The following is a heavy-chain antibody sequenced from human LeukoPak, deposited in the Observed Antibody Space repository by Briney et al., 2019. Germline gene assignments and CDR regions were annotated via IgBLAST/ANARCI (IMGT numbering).Heavy chain of an antibody. CDR3: ARDYGWSFAN. D-gene: IGHD3-10*01. CDR2: IKYDGSEQ. CDR1: GLIFSRHW. J-gene: IGHJ4*02. Sequence: GGSLRLSCTSSGLIFSRHWMNWVRQAPGKGPEWVANIKYDGSEQYYVDSVKGRFSISRDNTKNLLYLQMNSLRVEDTAVYYCARDYGWSFANWGQGTLVTVSS. V-gene: IGHV3-7*03.